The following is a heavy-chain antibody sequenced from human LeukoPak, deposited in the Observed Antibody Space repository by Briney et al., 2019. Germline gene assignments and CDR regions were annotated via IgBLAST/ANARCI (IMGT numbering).Heavy chain of an antibody. V-gene: IGHV3-53*01. CDR1: GFTVSSNY. Sequence: GGSLRLSCAASGFTVSSNYMSWVRQAPGGGLEWVSVIYSAGSTHYADSVKGRFTLSRDNSKNTLYLQMNTLRAEDTPVYYCAKDGIAAAGYFDFWGEGTLGTVSS. D-gene: IGHD6-13*01. CDR2: IYSAGST. CDR3: AKDGIAAAGYFDF. J-gene: IGHJ4*02.